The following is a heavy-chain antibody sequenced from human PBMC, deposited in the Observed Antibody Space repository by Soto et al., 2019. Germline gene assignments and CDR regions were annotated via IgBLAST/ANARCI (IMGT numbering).Heavy chain of an antibody. CDR1: GYTFTSYG. CDR3: VRRHVSATGSDWFDP. D-gene: IGHD6-13*01. Sequence: ASVKVSCKASGYTFTSYGIHWVHQAPGQRLEWMGWINSANGDTKYSPKCQGRVTITRDTSASTAYMELSSLRSEDTAVYYCVRRHVSATGSDWFDPWGQETLVTVAS. V-gene: IGHV1-3*01. J-gene: IGHJ5*02. CDR2: INSANGDT.